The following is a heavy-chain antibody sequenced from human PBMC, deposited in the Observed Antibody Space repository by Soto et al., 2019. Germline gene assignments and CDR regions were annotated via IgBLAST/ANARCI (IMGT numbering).Heavy chain of an antibody. CDR2: IFFGDSIV. CDR3: ARRRNIVGARFDS. D-gene: IGHD1-26*01. V-gene: IGHV5-51*01. Sequence: PVPSQKISSQGSGDKFDKLWIGRVRQMPEQSLEWTGLIFFGDSIVGYSPSFQRQVRISAGKSVSTAYLQWSSLNASEAAIYYCARRRNIVGARFDSCGQGTLVTVSS. CDR1: GDKFDKLW. J-gene: IGHJ4*02.